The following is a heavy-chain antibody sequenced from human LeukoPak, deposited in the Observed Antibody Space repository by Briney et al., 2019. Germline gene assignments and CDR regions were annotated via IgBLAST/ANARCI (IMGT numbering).Heavy chain of an antibody. CDR3: AKDRLRDYGSGSYYKVRDYFDY. D-gene: IGHD3-10*01. CDR2: ISGSGGST. V-gene: IGHV3-23*01. Sequence: GGSLRLSCAASGFTFSSYGMHWVRQAPGKGLEWVSAISGSGGSTYYADSVKGRFTISRDNSKNTLYLQMNSLRAGDTAVYYCAKDRLRDYGSGSYYKVRDYFDYWGQGTLVTVSS. J-gene: IGHJ4*02. CDR1: GFTFSSYG.